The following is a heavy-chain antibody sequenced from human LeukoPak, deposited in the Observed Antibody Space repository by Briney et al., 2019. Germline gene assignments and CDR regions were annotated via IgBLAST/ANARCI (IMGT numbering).Heavy chain of an antibody. CDR3: ARGVAAAEYYFDC. CDR2: TYHRSKWYD. J-gene: IGHJ4*02. Sequence: SQTLSLTCAISGDSFSSNSAAWNWIRQSPSRGLEWLGRTYHRSKWYDDYAVSVKSRITINPDTSKNQFSLQLNSVTPEDTAVYYCARGVAAAEYYFDCWGQGTLVTVSS. CDR1: GDSFSSNSAA. D-gene: IGHD6-13*01. V-gene: IGHV6-1*01.